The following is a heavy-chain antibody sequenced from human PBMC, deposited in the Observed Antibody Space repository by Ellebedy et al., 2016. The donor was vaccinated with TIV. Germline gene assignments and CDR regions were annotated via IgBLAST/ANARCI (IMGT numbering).Heavy chain of an antibody. CDR3: ARGGYSYGSGDFDY. V-gene: IGHV1-8*01. D-gene: IGHD5-18*01. CDR1: GYTFTSYD. Sequence: ASVKVSCKASGYTFTSYDINWVRQATGQGLEWMGWINPNSGNTGYAQKFQGRVTMTRNTSISTAYMELSSLRSEDTAVYYCARGGYSYGSGDFDYWGQGTLVTVSS. CDR2: INPNSGNT. J-gene: IGHJ4*02.